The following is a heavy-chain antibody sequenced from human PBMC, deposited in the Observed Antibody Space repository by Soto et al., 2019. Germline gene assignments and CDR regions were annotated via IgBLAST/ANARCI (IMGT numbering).Heavy chain of an antibody. J-gene: IGHJ6*02. CDR2: IIPIFGTA. CDR1: GGTFSSYA. Sequence: QVQLVQSGAEVKKPGSSMKVSCKASGGTFSSYAISWVRQAPGQGLEWMGGIIPIFGTANYAQKFQGSVTITANQSTSTASMELSSLRSEDTAVYSCAGAQTPHYYYYGMDVWGQGTTVTVSS. D-gene: IGHD2-15*01. CDR3: AGAQTPHYYYYGMDV. V-gene: IGHV1-69*12.